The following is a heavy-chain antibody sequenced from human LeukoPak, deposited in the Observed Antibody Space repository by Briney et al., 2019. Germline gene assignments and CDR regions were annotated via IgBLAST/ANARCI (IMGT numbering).Heavy chain of an antibody. J-gene: IGHJ3*02. CDR2: IVVGSGNT. CDR1: GFTFTSPA. Sequence: SVKVPCKASGFTFTSPAMQWVRQARGQRLEWIGWIVVGSGNTNYAQKFQERVTITRDMSTSTAYMELSSLRSEDTAVYYCAAGVGYAFDIWGQGTMVTVSS. D-gene: IGHD3-16*01. V-gene: IGHV1-58*02. CDR3: AAGVGYAFDI.